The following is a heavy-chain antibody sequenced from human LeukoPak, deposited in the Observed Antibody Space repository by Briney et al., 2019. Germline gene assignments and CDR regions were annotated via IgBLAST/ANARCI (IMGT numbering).Heavy chain of an antibody. CDR2: INWNGGST. D-gene: IGHD6-19*01. Sequence: GGSLRLSCAASGFTFDDYGMSWVRQAPRKGLEWVSGINWNGGSTGYADSVKGRFTISRDNAKNSLHLQMNSLRAEDTALYYCAGGWYKLYYFDYWGQGTLVTVSS. CDR3: AGGWYKLYYFDY. J-gene: IGHJ4*02. V-gene: IGHV3-20*04. CDR1: GFTFDDYG.